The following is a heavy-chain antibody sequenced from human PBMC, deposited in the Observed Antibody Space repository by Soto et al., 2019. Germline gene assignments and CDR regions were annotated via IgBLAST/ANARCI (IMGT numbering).Heavy chain of an antibody. CDR2: ISAYNGNT. V-gene: IGHV1-18*01. CDR1: GYTFTSYG. CDR3: ARAKNGYCSGGSCYAY. Sequence: ASVKVSCKASGYTFTSYGISWVRQAPGQGLEWMGWISAYNGNTNYAQKLQGRVTMTTDTSTSTAYMELRSLRSDDTAVYYCARAKNGYCSGGSCYAYWGQGTLVTVSS. D-gene: IGHD2-15*01. J-gene: IGHJ4*02.